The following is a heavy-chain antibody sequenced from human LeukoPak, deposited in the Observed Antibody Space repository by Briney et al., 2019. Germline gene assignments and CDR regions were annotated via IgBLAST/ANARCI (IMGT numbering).Heavy chain of an antibody. D-gene: IGHD4-17*01. CDR1: GYSFTSYW. V-gene: IGHV5-51*01. CDR2: IYPGDSDT. CDR3: ARRKVTTGDWFDP. J-gene: IGHJ5*02. Sequence: GESLKISCKGSGYSFTSYWIGWVRQMPGKGLEWMGIIYPGDSDTRYSPSFQGQVTISADKSISTAYLQWSSLKASDTAMYYCARRKVTTGDWFDPWGQGTLVTVSP.